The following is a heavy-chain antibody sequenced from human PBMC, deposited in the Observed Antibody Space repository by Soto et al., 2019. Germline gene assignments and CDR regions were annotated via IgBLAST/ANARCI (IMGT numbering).Heavy chain of an antibody. CDR3: APRSGTYGPSDWFDA. V-gene: IGHV3-74*01. CDR2: INSDGSST. J-gene: IGHJ5*02. CDR1: GCTFSSYW. Sequence: ESLKISDEASGCTFSSYWMHWVRQAPGKGLVWVSRINSDGSSTSYAGSVKGRFTISRDNAKNTLYLQMNSLRAEDTAVYYCAPRSGTYGPSDWFDAWGQGTLVTVSS. D-gene: IGHD3-10*01.